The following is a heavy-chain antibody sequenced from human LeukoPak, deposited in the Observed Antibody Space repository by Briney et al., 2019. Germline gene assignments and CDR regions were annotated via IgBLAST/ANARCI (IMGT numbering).Heavy chain of an antibody. CDR1: GGSISSSRYY. V-gene: IGHV4-39*01. Sequence: PSETLSLTCSVSGGSISSSRYYWGWIRQSPGKGLEWIGSIYNSGGTYYSPSVESRVTISVDTSKNQFSLKLNSVTAADTAVYYCAIAPYSRKFNNCFDAFHIWGQGTMVAVSS. CDR3: AIAPYSRKFNNCFDAFHI. D-gene: IGHD2-21*01. J-gene: IGHJ3*02. CDR2: IYNSGGT.